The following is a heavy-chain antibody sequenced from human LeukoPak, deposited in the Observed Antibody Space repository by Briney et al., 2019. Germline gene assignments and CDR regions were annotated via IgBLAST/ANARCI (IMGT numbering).Heavy chain of an antibody. V-gene: IGHV3-23*01. CDR3: ARGSDSGSFYELEY. J-gene: IGHJ4*02. CDR1: GFSLTNYG. Sequence: GGSLRLSCAVSGFSLTNYGMSWVRQAPGKGLEWVSGIIGSSAGTLYADSAKGRFTISRDNSRSVVYMEMNSLRAEDTAMYFCARGSDSGSFYELEYWGQGTLVTVSS. CDR2: IIGSSAGT. D-gene: IGHD3-10*01.